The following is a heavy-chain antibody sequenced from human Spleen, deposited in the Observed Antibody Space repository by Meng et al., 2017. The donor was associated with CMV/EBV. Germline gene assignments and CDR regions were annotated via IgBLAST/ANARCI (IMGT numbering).Heavy chain of an antibody. V-gene: IGHV4-34*01. D-gene: IGHD5-18*01. CDR3: AKTQLWFIGSFDS. CDR2: INNSGST. J-gene: IGHJ5*01. CDR1: GGSFSGYY. Sequence: SETLSLTCAVYGGSFSGYYLSWIRQSPGKGLEWIGEINNSGSTNYIPSLRSRVTISLDTANKQVSLRLTSVTAADTAVYYCAKTQLWFIGSFDSWGQGTPVTVSS.